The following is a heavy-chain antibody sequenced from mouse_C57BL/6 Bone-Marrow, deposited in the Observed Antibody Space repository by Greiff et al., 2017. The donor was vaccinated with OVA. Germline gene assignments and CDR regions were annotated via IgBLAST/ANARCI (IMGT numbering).Heavy chain of an antibody. Sequence: VQLQQSVAELVRPGASVKLSCTASGFNIKNTYMHWVKQRPEQGLEWIGRIDPANGNTKYAPKFQGKATITADTSSNTAYLQHSSLTSEDTAIYYCARGGIQYYGSSYLWYFDVGGTGTTVTVSS. CDR2: IDPANGNT. CDR3: ARGGIQYYGSSYLWYFDV. D-gene: IGHD1-1*01. J-gene: IGHJ1*03. CDR1: GFNIKNTY. V-gene: IGHV14-3*01.